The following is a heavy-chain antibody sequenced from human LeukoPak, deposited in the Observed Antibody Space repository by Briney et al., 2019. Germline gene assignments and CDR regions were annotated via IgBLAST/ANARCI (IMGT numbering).Heavy chain of an antibody. J-gene: IGHJ4*02. V-gene: IGHV4-34*01. Sequence: SETLSLTCAVYGGSFSGYYWSWIRQPPGKGLEWIGEINHSGSTNYNPSLKSRVTISVDTSKNQFSLKLSSVTAADAAVYYCARRGYYGGNFDYWGQGTLVTVSS. CDR3: ARRGYYGGNFDY. CDR2: INHSGST. CDR1: GGSFSGYY. D-gene: IGHD3-3*01.